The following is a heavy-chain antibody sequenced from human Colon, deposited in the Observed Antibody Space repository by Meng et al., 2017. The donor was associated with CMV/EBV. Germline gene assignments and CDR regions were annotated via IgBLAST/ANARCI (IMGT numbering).Heavy chain of an antibody. V-gene: IGHV3-15*01. Sequence: GGSLRLSCVASGPTFTKAWMSWVRQAPGKGLEWVGRLKSNNDGGTTYYAAPVKGRFTISRDDSKDTVFLQMNSLKTEDAAVYYCTTDGGSTRNFYGLDVWGQGTTVTVSS. D-gene: IGHD3-16*01. CDR1: GPTFTKAW. CDR2: LKSNNDGGTT. J-gene: IGHJ6*02. CDR3: TTDGGSTRNFYGLDV.